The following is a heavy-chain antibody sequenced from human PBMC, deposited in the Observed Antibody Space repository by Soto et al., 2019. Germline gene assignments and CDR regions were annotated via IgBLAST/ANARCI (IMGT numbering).Heavy chain of an antibody. CDR3: ARGTLRRDGYTCDRDADYSYAMDD. V-gene: IGHV1-69*06. D-gene: IGHD5-12*01. J-gene: IGHJ6*02. CDR2: VIPVFDST. Sequence: QVQVVQSGPEVKNPGSSVKVSCKASGGTLSSYAINWVRQAPGQGLEWVGGVIPVFDSTKYAQKFQGRVTTTAENSRSTVYFELAGMRFDDAAVYYCARGTLRRDGYTCDRDADYSYAMDDWGQGTRVTVS. CDR1: GGTLSSYA.